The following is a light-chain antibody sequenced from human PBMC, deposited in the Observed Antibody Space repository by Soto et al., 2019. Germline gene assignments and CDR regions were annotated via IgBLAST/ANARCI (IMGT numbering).Light chain of an antibody. CDR3: QQRSDWPPIT. CDR1: RSVSSY. Sequence: EIVLTQSPATLSLSPGEAATLSCGATRSVSSYLAWYQQKPGQAPRLLIYDASSRPTDIPARFSGSGSGTDFTLTISSLEPEDFAVYYCQQRSDWPPITFGQGTRLEIK. V-gene: IGKV3-11*01. J-gene: IGKJ5*01. CDR2: DAS.